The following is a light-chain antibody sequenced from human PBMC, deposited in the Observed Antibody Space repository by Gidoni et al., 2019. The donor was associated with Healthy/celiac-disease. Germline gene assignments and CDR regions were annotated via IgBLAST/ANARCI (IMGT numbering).Light chain of an antibody. J-gene: IGKJ4*01. V-gene: IGKV3-15*01. Sequence: EIVLTHSPASLSVSPGERATLACRASQTVSSNVGWYQQKPGQAPRLLIYGASTRATGIPARFSGSGAGKEFTLTISSLQSEDFADYCCQQYNNWPLFXGXTKVEIK. CDR1: QTVSSN. CDR2: GAS. CDR3: QQYNNWPL.